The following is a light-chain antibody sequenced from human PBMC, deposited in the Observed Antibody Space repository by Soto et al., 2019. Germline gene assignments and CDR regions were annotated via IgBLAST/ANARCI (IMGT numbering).Light chain of an antibody. CDR1: QSVSSY. J-gene: IGKJ4*01. Sequence: EIVLTQCPATLALSPGERATLSCRASQSVSSYLAWYQQKPGQAPRLLIYDASNRATGIPARFSGSGSGTDFTLTISSLEPEDFAVYYCQQRSNLPFTFGGGTKVDIK. V-gene: IGKV3-11*01. CDR2: DAS. CDR3: QQRSNLPFT.